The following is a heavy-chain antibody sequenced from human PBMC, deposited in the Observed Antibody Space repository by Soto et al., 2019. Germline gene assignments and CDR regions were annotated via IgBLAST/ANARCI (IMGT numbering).Heavy chain of an antibody. J-gene: IGHJ4*02. D-gene: IGHD4-17*01. Sequence: QVQLVESGGGVVQPGRSLRLSCAASGFTFSSYGMHWVRQAPGKGLEWVAVISYDGSNKYYADSVKGRFTISRDNSKNTLYLQMNSLRAEDTAVYYCAKMGSTTAIDYWGQGTLVTVSS. CDR2: ISYDGSNK. V-gene: IGHV3-30*18. CDR1: GFTFSSYG. CDR3: AKMGSTTAIDY.